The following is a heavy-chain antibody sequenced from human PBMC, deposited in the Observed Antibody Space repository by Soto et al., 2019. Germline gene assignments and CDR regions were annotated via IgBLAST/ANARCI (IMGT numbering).Heavy chain of an antibody. V-gene: IGHV3-30*03. CDR3: ARDLRYSYGMDV. J-gene: IGHJ6*02. D-gene: IGHD1-1*01. CDR2: ISFDGNNK. CDR1: GFTFTNYG. Sequence: QVQLVESGGGVVQPGRSLRLSCAASGFTFTNYGMHWVRQTPGKGLEWVAVISFDGNNKFYADSVKGRFTISRDTSKSTLYLQLNSLRPEDMAVYYCARDLRYSYGMDVWGHGTTVTVSS.